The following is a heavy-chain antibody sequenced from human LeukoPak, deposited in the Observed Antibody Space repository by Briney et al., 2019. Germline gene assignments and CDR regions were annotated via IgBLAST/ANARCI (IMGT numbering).Heavy chain of an antibody. V-gene: IGHV1-2*02. CDR3: TKNQYSVTIITPLDPFDV. J-gene: IGHJ3*01. D-gene: IGHD3-10*01. CDR2: IDPNTGGT. Sequence: ASVTVSCKASGYTFTRYYIHWLRQAPGQGIEWMGWIDPNTGGTNFAQKFQGRITMTRDTSINTVYMELNRLRSDDTAVYYCTKNQYSVTIITPLDPFDVWGQGTMVTVSS. CDR1: GYTFTRYY.